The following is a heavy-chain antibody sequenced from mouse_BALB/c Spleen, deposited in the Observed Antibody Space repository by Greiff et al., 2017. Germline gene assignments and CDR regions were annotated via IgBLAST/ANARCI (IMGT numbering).Heavy chain of an antibody. D-gene: IGHD2-14*01. V-gene: IGHV5-17*02. J-gene: IGHJ4*01. CDR1: GFTFSSFG. CDR2: ISSGSSTI. CDR3: ANHAYYRSPYAMDY. Sequence: EVHLVESGGGLVQPGGSRKLSCAASGFTFSSFGMHWVRQAPEKGLEWVAYISSGSSTIYYADTVKGRFTISRDNPKNTLFLQMTSLRSEDTAMYYCANHAYYRSPYAMDYWGQGTSVTVSS.